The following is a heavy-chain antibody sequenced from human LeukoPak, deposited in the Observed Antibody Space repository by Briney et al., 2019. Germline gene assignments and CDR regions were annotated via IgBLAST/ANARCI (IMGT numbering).Heavy chain of an antibody. CDR1: GFTFSSYG. CDR2: ISGSGYIT. CDR3: AKDLFYYYDSSGYYPIDY. J-gene: IGHJ4*02. Sequence: GGSLRLSCAASGFTFSSYGMSWVRQAPGKGLEWVSGISGSGYITDYADRVKGRFTISRDNSKNTLYLQMNSLRAEDTAIYYCAKDLFYYYDSSGYYPIDYWGQGTLVTVSS. V-gene: IGHV3-23*01. D-gene: IGHD3-22*01.